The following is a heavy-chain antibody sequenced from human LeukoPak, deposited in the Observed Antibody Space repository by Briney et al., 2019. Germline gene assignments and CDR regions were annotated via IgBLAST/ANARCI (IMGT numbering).Heavy chain of an antibody. J-gene: IGHJ4*02. Sequence: GGSLRLSCATSGFTFDEYAMHWVRQAPGKGLEWVSGISWNSGSIGYADSVKGRFTISRDNAKNSLYLQMNSLRAEDTAVYYCARDDTSRYYYDSSGYPLGYWGQGTLVTVSS. CDR1: GFTFDEYA. CDR3: ARDDTSRYYYDSSGYPLGY. D-gene: IGHD3-22*01. CDR2: ISWNSGSI. V-gene: IGHV3-9*01.